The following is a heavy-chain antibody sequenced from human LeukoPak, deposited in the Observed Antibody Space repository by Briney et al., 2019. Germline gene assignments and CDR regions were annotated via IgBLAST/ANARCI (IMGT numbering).Heavy chain of an antibody. CDR1: GGSISSYY. V-gene: IGHV4-4*07. J-gene: IGHJ4*02. Sequence: PSETLSLTCTVSGGSISSYYWSWIRQPAGKGLEWIGRIYTSGSTNYNPSLKSRVTMSAVTSKNQFSLKLSSVTAADTAVYYCARHARDYVWGSYPNFDYWGQGTLVTVSS. CDR2: IYTSGST. CDR3: ARHARDYVWGSYPNFDY. D-gene: IGHD3-16*02.